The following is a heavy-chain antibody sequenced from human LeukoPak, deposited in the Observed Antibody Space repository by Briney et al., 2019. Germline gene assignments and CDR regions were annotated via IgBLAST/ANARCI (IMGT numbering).Heavy chain of an antibody. J-gene: IGHJ4*02. CDR1: GGSFSGYY. D-gene: IGHD1-26*01. V-gene: IGHV4-34*01. Sequence: SETLSLTCAVYGGSFSGYYWSWIRQPPGKGLEWIGEINHSGSTNYNPSLKSRVTISVDTSKNQFSLKLSSVTAADTAVYYCARAMVGATEYFDYWGQGTLVTVSS. CDR2: INHSGST. CDR3: ARAMVGATEYFDY.